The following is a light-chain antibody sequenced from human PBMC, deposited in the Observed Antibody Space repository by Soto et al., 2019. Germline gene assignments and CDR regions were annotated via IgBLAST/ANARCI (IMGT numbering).Light chain of an antibody. CDR1: QSISSW. V-gene: IGKV1-5*03. J-gene: IGKJ4*01. Sequence: DIQMTQSPSTLSASVGDRVTITCRASQSISSWLAWYQQKPGKAPKLLIYKASSLESGVPSRFSGRGSRTEFTLTISRLQPADFATYYCQQYNSYPLTFGGGTKVEIK. CDR3: QQYNSYPLT. CDR2: KAS.